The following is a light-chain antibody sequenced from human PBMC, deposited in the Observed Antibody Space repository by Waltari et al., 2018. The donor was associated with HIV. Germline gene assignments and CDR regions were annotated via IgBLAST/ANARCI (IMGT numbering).Light chain of an antibody. CDR3: AAWDDSLNGVV. Sequence: QSVLTQPPSVSEAPRQRVTISCSGSSSNIGNNAVNWYQQLPGKPPKLLIYYDDLLASGVSDRFSGSKSGTSASLAISGLQSEVESDYYCAAWDDSLNGVVFGGGTKLTVL. CDR2: YDD. J-gene: IGLJ2*01. CDR1: SSNIGNNA. V-gene: IGLV1-36*01.